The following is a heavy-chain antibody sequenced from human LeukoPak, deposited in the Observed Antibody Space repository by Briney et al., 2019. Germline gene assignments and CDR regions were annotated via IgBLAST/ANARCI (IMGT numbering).Heavy chain of an antibody. J-gene: IGHJ4*02. CDR3: ARRDYGGKVDY. CDR1: GGSISSYY. Sequence: LETLSLTCTVSGGSISSYYWSWIRQPPGKGLEWIGYIYYSGSTNYNPSLKSRVTISVDTSKNQFSLKLSSVTAADTAVYYCARRDYGGKVDYWGQGTLVTVSS. D-gene: IGHD4-23*01. V-gene: IGHV4-59*01. CDR2: IYYSGST.